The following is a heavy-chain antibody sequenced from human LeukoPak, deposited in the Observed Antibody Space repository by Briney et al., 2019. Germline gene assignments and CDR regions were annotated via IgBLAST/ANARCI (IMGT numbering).Heavy chain of an antibody. J-gene: IGHJ5*02. D-gene: IGHD3-10*01. CDR2: INHSGGT. V-gene: IGHV4-34*01. Sequence: SETLSLTCAVYGGSFSGYYWSWIRQPPGKGLEWIGEINHSGGTNCNPSLKSRVTISVDTSKNQFSLKLSSVTAADTAVYYCARDVPGPWGQGTLVTVSS. CDR1: GGSFSGYY. CDR3: ARDVPGP.